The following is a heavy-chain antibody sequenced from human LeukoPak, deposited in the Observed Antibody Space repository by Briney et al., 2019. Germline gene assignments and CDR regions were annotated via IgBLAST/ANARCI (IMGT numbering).Heavy chain of an antibody. CDR1: GGSVRSYF. D-gene: IGHD3-10*01. V-gene: IGHV4-59*02. J-gene: IGHJ4*02. Sequence: SETLSLTCTVSGGSVRSYFWSWIRQPPGKGLEWIGYIYYSGSTNYNPSLKSRLTISVDTSKNQFSLNLSSVTAADTAVYYCATDNSYGSGSYYTWGQGTLVTVSS. CDR3: ATDNSYGSGSYYT. CDR2: IYYSGST.